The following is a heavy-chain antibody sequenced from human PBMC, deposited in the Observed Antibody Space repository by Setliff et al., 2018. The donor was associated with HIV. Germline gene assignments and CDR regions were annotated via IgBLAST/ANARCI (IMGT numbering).Heavy chain of an antibody. D-gene: IGHD3-9*01. V-gene: IGHV3-74*01. CDR2: INPDGSTT. J-gene: IGHJ4*02. CDR1: GFTFSTSW. Sequence: PGGSLRLSCAVSGFTFSTSWLHWVRQAPGKGLVWVSRINPDGSTTDYADSVTGRFTISRDNAKNTLYLQMSSLTPEDTALYYCARAGYYRFDYWGQGTLVTVSS. CDR3: ARAGYYRFDY.